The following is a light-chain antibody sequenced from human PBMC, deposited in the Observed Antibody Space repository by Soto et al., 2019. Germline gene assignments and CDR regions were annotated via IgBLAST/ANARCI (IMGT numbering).Light chain of an antibody. CDR1: QSINSF. Sequence: EIVLTQSPGTQSLSPGEGATLSCRASQSINSFLAWYQQRRGQAPRLLIHGASNRATGIPDRFSGSGSGPDFTLTISRLEPEDFAVYYCQQYGGSPRTFGQGTKVDIK. CDR3: QQYGGSPRT. V-gene: IGKV3-20*01. CDR2: GAS. J-gene: IGKJ1*01.